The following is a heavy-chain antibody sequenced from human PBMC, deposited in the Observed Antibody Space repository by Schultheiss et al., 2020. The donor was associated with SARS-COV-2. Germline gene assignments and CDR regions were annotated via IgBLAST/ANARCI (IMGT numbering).Heavy chain of an antibody. J-gene: IGHJ4*02. CDR2: INQDGRET. CDR1: GFTFSNAW. Sequence: GGSLRLSCTASGFTFSNAWMSWVRQAPGRGLEWVATINQDGRETLYADSLRGRFTISRDNAKNSLYLQMERLRAEDTAVFYCVAGAGWLPDYWGQGALVTVSS. D-gene: IGHD6-19*01. CDR3: VAGAGWLPDY. V-gene: IGHV3-7*01.